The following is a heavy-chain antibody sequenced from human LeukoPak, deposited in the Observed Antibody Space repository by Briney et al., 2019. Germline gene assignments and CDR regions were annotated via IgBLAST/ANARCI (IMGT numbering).Heavy chain of an antibody. J-gene: IGHJ5*02. CDR2: IYDFGST. V-gene: IGHV4-39*01. CDR3: ARMACGGCTCWSFDP. CDR1: GVSITSIHYY. Sequence: SETLSLTCTVSGVSITSIHYYWGRIPQPPGKGLDWIGNIYDFGSTYYNPSLRSRLTISVDTSKNQYSLKLSPRTAADTALHYCARMACGGCTCWSFDPWGQGTLVTVSS. D-gene: IGHD2-21*01.